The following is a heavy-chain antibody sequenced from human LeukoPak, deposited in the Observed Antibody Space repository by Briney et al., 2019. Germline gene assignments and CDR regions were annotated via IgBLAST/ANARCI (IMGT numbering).Heavy chain of an antibody. CDR3: XXDSTYYYDSSGYYYGWFDP. CDR2: ISGSGGST. Sequence: PGGSLRLSCAASGFTFSSYAMSWVRQAPGKGLEWVSAISGSGGSTYYADSVKGRFTISRDNAENSLYLQMNSLRAEDTAVYYCXXDSTYYYDSSGYYYGWFDPWGQGTLVTVSS. V-gene: IGHV3-23*01. CDR1: GFTFSSYA. D-gene: IGHD3-22*01. J-gene: IGHJ5*02.